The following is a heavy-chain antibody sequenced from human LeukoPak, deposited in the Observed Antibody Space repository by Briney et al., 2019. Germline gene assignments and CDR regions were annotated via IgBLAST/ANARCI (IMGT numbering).Heavy chain of an antibody. Sequence: GGSLRLSCAASGFTFSSYSMNWVRQAPGKGLEWVSYISSSSSTIYYADSVKGRFTISRDNAKNSLYLQMNSLRAEDTAVYYCARDSGLLWFGELLNYFDYWGQGTLVTVSS. CDR3: ARDSGLLWFGELLNYFDY. D-gene: IGHD3-10*01. V-gene: IGHV3-48*04. CDR2: ISSSSSTI. J-gene: IGHJ4*02. CDR1: GFTFSSYS.